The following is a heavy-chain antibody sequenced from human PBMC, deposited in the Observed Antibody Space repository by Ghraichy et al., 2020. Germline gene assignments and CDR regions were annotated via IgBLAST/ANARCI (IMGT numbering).Heavy chain of an antibody. V-gene: IGHV3-23*01. Sequence: GGSLRLSCAASGFSFTSYAMSWVRQAPGKGLEWVSAISARGGSKYYADSVKGRITISRDNSKNTLYMEMNSLRAEDTALYYCARDREQTAVAGAWGFDFWGQGTLVSVSS. CDR2: ISARGGSK. CDR1: GFSFTSYA. J-gene: IGHJ4*02. D-gene: IGHD6-19*01. CDR3: ARDREQTAVAGAWGFDF.